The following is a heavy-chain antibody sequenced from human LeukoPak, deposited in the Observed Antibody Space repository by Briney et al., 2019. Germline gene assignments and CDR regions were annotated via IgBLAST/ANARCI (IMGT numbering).Heavy chain of an antibody. CDR3: ARVSWPGRGSRFDP. CDR1: GFTVSSNY. V-gene: IGHV3-53*01. CDR2: IYTGGET. D-gene: IGHD2/OR15-2a*01. J-gene: IGHJ5*02. Sequence: GSLRLSCAASGFTVSSNYMSWVRPAPGKGLEWVSVIYTGGETYYADSVKGRFTISRDNSKNTVYLQMNSLRAEDTAVYYCARVSWPGRGSRFDPWGQGALVTVSS.